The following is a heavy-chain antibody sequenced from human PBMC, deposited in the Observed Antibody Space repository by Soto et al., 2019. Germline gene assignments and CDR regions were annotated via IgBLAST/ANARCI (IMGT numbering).Heavy chain of an antibody. CDR1: GGSISSGDYY. D-gene: IGHD3-3*01. V-gene: IGHV4-30-4*01. CDR3: ARGPYYDFWSGYYTGHGWFDP. Sequence: SETLSLTCTVSGGSISSGDYYWSWIRQPPGKGLEWIGYIYYSGSTYYNPSLKSRVTISVDTSKNQFSLKLSSVTAADTAVYYCARGPYYDFWSGYYTGHGWFDPWGQGTLVTVS. J-gene: IGHJ5*02. CDR2: IYYSGST.